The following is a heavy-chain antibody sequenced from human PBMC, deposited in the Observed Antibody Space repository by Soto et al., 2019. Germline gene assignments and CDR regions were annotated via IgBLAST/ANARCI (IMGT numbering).Heavy chain of an antibody. J-gene: IGHJ4*02. Sequence: EVQLVESGGGLVQPGRSLRLSCAASGFTFDDYAMHWVRQAPGKGLEWVSGVSWNSGIVGYADSVKGRFAISRDNAENYLFLQMNSLRAEDTALYYCAKDSSSFMAATGTCFFDYWGQGTLVTVSS. CDR1: GFTFDDYA. V-gene: IGHV3-9*01. CDR2: VSWNSGIV. D-gene: IGHD6-25*01. CDR3: AKDSSSFMAATGTCFFDY.